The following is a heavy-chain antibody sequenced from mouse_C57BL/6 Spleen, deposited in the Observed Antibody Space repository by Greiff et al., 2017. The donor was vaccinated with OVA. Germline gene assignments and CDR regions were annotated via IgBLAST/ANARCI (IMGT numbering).Heavy chain of an antibody. V-gene: IGHV1-39*01. CDR1: GYSFTDYN. D-gene: IGHD1-1*01. CDR3: AAGGYYYGSSYGYFDV. J-gene: IGHJ1*03. CDR2: INPNYGTT. Sequence: EVKLMESGPELVKPGASVKISCKASGYSFTDYNMNWVKQSNGKSLEWIGVINPNYGTTSYNQKFKGKATLTVDQSSSTAYMQLNSLTSEDSAVYYCAAGGYYYGSSYGYFDVWGTGTTVTVSS.